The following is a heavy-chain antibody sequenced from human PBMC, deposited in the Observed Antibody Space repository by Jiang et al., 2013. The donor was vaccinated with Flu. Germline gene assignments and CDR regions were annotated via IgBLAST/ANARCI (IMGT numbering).Heavy chain of an antibody. J-gene: IGHJ6*02. CDR3: ARVYDILTGPYGMDV. V-gene: IGHV1-3*01. CDR2: INAGNGNT. CDR1: GYTFTSYA. D-gene: IGHD3-9*01. Sequence: CKASGYTFTSYAMHWVRQAPGQRLEWMGWINAGNGNTKYSQKFQGRVTITRDTSASTAYMELSSLRSEDTAVYYCARVYDILTGPYGMDVWGQGTTVTVSS.